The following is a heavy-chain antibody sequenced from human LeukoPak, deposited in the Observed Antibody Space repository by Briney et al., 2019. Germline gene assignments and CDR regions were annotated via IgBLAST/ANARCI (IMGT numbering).Heavy chain of an antibody. CDR2: ITSSSSAT. Sequence: GGSLRLSCVASGFKFGSFSMGWVRQAPGKGLEWLSYITSSSSATYYADSLMGRFTISRDNAKNSLYLQINSLRVDDTAVYYCARAIASYGDSAFWGQGTLVTVSS. D-gene: IGHD5-18*01. CDR1: GFKFGSFS. V-gene: IGHV3-48*04. J-gene: IGHJ4*02. CDR3: ARAIASYGDSAF.